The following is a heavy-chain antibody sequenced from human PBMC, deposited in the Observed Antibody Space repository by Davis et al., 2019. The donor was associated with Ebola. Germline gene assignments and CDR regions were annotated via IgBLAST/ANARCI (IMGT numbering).Heavy chain of an antibody. CDR1: GFTVSSNY. Sequence: GESLKISCAASGFTVSSNYMRWVRQAPGKGLEWVSVIYSGGRTYYADSVKGRFTISRDNSKNTLSLQVNSLKAEDTALYYCVKHTRDYGDYRGASDYWGQGTLVTVSS. CDR2: IYSGGRT. J-gene: IGHJ4*02. CDR3: VKHTRDYGDYRGASDY. V-gene: IGHV3-66*04. D-gene: IGHD4-17*01.